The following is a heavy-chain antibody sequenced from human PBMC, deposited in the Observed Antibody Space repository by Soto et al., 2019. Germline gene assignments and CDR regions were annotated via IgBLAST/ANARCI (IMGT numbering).Heavy chain of an antibody. CDR1: GFSLSTSGMC. CDR2: IDWDDDK. J-gene: IGHJ6*03. CDR3: ARTRITMVRGVIFHDSPPQYYYYYMDV. D-gene: IGHD3-10*01. V-gene: IGHV2-70*11. Sequence: SGPTLVKPTQTLTLTCTFSGFSLSTSGMCVSWIRQPPGKALEWLARIDWDDDKYYSTSLKTRLTISKDTSKNQVVLTMTNMDPVDTATYYCARTRITMVRGVIFHDSPPQYYYYYMDVWGKGTTVTVSS.